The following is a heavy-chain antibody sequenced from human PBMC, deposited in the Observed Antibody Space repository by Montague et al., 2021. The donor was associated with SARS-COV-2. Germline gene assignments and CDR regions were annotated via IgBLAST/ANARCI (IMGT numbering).Heavy chain of an antibody. Sequence: SETLSLTCSVSGFSISSGFYWAWIRQSPGKGPEWIGTVYHSGYTHYNPSLKGRVTVSIDTSKNQFSLTVTSVTAADTAVYFCARGGYTAYDYFDYWGQGTPVTVSS. V-gene: IGHV4-38-2*02. J-gene: IGHJ4*02. CDR3: ARGGYTAYDYFDY. D-gene: IGHD5-12*01. CDR2: VYHSGYT. CDR1: GFSISSGFY.